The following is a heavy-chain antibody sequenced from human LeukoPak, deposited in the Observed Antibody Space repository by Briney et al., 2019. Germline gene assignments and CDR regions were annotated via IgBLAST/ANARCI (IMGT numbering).Heavy chain of an antibody. D-gene: IGHD3-3*01. CDR3: ARGDPIYDFWSGGDY. V-gene: IGHV3-7*01. CDR1: GFTFSGSW. CDR2: INRDESAI. J-gene: IGHJ4*02. Sequence: PGGSLRLSCAASGFTFSGSWMSWVRQAPGKGLEWVASINRDESAIFYLASVKGRFTISRDNVRNLLFLQMNTLRAEDTAVYYCARGDPIYDFWSGGDYWGQGSLVTVSS.